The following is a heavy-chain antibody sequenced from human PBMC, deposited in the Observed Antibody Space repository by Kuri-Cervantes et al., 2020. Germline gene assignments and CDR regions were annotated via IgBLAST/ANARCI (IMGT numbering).Heavy chain of an antibody. V-gene: IGHV3-9*01. D-gene: IGHD1-26*01. CDR2: ISWNSGSI. CDR1: GFTFDDYA. CDR3: AKDGALDPDHIDY. Sequence: GGSLRLSCAASGFTFDDYAMHWVRQAPGKGLEWVSGISWNSGSIGYADSVKGRFTISRGNAKNSLYLQMNSLRAEDTALYYCAKDGALDPDHIDYWGQGTLVTVSS. J-gene: IGHJ4*02.